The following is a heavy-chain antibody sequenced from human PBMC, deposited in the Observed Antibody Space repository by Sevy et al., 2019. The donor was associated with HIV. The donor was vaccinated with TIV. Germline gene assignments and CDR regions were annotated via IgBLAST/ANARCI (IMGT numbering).Heavy chain of an antibody. V-gene: IGHV3-23*01. CDR1: GFTFRRYC. CDR3: ARTSGSDYFDY. CDR2: ISGSGGST. D-gene: IGHD1-26*01. Sequence: GGSLRLSCAASGFTFRRYCMSWVRQAPGKGLEWVSGISGSGGSTFYADSVKGRFTISRDNAKNSLYLQMNSLRAEDTAVYYCARTSGSDYFDYWGQGTLVTVSS. J-gene: IGHJ4*02.